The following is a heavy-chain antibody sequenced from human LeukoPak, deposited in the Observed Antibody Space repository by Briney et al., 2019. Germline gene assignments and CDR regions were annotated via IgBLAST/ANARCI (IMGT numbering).Heavy chain of an antibody. Sequence: ASVKVSCKASGYTFTSYGISWVRQAPGQGLEWMGWINPNSGGTNYAQKFQGRVTMTRDTSISTAYMELSRLRSDDTAVYYCARDRGSYFSDAFDIWGQGTMVTVSP. CDR3: ARDRGSYFSDAFDI. V-gene: IGHV1-2*02. J-gene: IGHJ3*02. CDR2: INPNSGGT. CDR1: GYTFTSYG. D-gene: IGHD1-26*01.